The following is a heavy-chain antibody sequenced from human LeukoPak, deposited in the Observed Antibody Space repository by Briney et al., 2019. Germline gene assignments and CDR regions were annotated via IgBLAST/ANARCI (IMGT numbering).Heavy chain of an antibody. J-gene: IGHJ4*02. CDR3: AKEFYCGGDCYSTQDDY. V-gene: IGHV3-23*01. CDR1: GFSFSNYG. D-gene: IGHD2-21*02. Sequence: GGSLRLSCAASGFSFSNYGMHWVRQAPGKGLEWVSAISGSGGSTYYADSVKGRFTISRDNSKNTLYLQMNSLRAEDTAVYYCAKEFYCGGDCYSTQDDYWGQGTLVTVPS. CDR2: ISGSGGST.